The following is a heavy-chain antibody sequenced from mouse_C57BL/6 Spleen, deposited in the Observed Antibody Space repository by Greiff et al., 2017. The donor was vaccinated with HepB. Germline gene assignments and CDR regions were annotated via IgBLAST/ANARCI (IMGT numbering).Heavy chain of an antibody. Sequence: EVMLVESGGGLVQPGGSLKLSCAASGFTFSDYYMYWVRQTPEKRLEWVAYISNGGGSTYYPDTVKGRFTISRDNAKNTLYLQMSRLKSEDTAMYYCARQGYSPHAMDYWGQGTSVTVSS. D-gene: IGHD2-12*01. J-gene: IGHJ4*01. CDR1: GFTFSDYY. CDR2: ISNGGGST. CDR3: ARQGYSPHAMDY. V-gene: IGHV5-12*01.